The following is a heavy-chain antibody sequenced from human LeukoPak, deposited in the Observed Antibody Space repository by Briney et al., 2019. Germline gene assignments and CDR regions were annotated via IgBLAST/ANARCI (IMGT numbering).Heavy chain of an antibody. CDR3: ARARGVVVAATRSGLTYYFDY. J-gene: IGHJ4*02. Sequence: GSLRLSCAASGFTFSSYGMHWVRQAPGKGLEWIGEINHSGSTNYNPSLKSRVTISVDTSKNQFSLKLSSVTAADTAVYYCARARGVVVAATRSGLTYYFDYWGQGTLVTVSS. D-gene: IGHD2-15*01. CDR1: GFTFSSYG. V-gene: IGHV4-34*01. CDR2: INHSGST.